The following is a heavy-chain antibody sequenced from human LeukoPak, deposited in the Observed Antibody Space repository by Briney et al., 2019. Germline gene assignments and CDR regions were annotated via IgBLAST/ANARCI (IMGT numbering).Heavy chain of an antibody. CDR2: IKQDGSKK. CDR3: PRVAYIAEGLDY. Sequence: PGGSLRLSCVASGFPFSSYWMTGVRQAPGKGREGVANIKQDGSKKSYVDSVKGRFTISRDNAKTSLYLKMTSLRAEDPPIYYCPRVAYIAEGLDYCGQRTPPTVHS. J-gene: IGHJ4*02. D-gene: IGHD1-1*01. CDR1: GFPFSSYW. V-gene: IGHV3-7*04.